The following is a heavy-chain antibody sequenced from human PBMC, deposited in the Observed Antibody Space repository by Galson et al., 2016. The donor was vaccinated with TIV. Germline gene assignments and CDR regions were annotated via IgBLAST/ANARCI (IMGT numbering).Heavy chain of an antibody. CDR3: AREFRDYYFDY. V-gene: IGHV3-33*08. CDR1: GFTFGDYY. D-gene: IGHD3/OR15-3a*01. J-gene: IGHJ4*02. Sequence: SLRLSCAASGFTFGDYYLSWSRQAPGKGLEWVAGIWYDGSKKDSADSVRGRFTISRDNSKNTLYLQMNSLRAEDTALYYCAREFRDYYFDYWGQGTLVTVSS. CDR2: IWYDGSKK.